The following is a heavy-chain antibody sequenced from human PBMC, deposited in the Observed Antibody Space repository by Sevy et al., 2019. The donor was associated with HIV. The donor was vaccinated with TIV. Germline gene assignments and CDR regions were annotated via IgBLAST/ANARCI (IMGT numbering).Heavy chain of an antibody. CDR1: GFTFSSYW. Sequence: GGSLRLSCAASGFTFSSYWMSWVRQAPGKGLEWVANIKQDGSEKYYVDSVKGRFTISGDNAKNSLYLQMNSLRAEDTAVYYCASYPFGSMVRGVITDFDYWGQGTLVTVSS. CDR2: IKQDGSEK. CDR3: ASYPFGSMVRGVITDFDY. J-gene: IGHJ4*02. D-gene: IGHD3-10*01. V-gene: IGHV3-7*03.